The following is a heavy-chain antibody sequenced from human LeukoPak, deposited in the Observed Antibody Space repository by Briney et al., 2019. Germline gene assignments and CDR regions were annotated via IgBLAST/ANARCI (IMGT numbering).Heavy chain of an antibody. CDR3: ARDKNVGATTGDY. J-gene: IGHJ4*02. CDR2: IIPIFGTA. V-gene: IGHV1-69*13. Sequence: GASVKVSCKASGGTFSSYAISWVRQAPGQGLEWMGGIIPIFGTANYAEKFQGRVTITADESTSAAYMDLSSLRSEDTAVYYCARDKNVGATTGDYWGRGTLVTVSS. CDR1: GGTFSSYA. D-gene: IGHD1-26*01.